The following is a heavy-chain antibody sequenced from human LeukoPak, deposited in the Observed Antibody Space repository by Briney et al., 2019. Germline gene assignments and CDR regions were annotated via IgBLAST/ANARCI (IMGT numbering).Heavy chain of an antibody. CDR1: RLSFESFW. CDR2: IKHDGSEK. J-gene: IGHJ4*02. CDR3: TRGHYGGYL. V-gene: IGHV3-7*01. D-gene: IGHD4-17*01. Sequence: PGGSLRLSCIDSRLSFESFWMNWVRQAPGKGLEWVANIKHDGSEKYYIDSVKGRFTISRDNAKNSVYLQMNSLTAEDTAVYYCTRGHYGGYLRGQGTLVTVSS.